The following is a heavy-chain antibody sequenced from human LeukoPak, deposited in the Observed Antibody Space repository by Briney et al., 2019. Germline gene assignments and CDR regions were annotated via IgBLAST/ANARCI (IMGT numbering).Heavy chain of an antibody. CDR1: GFTISNAW. D-gene: IGHD1-7*01. J-gene: IGHJ4*02. Sequence: GGSLRLSCAASGFTISNAWMSWVRQAPGKGLEWVSYISSSGNIMYYGDSVRGRFTISRDNAKNSVFLQMNRLRAEDTAIYYCAREPPFRGITGTFDYWGQGTLVTVSS. V-gene: IGHV3-11*04. CDR3: AREPPFRGITGTFDY. CDR2: ISSSGNIM.